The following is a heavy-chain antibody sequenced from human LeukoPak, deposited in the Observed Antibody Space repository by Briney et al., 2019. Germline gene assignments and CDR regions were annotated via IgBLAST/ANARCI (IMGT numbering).Heavy chain of an antibody. CDR1: RYTFTGYY. D-gene: IGHD3-22*01. V-gene: IGHV1-2*02. Sequence: ASVKVSCKTSRYTFTGYYMHWVRQAPGQGLEWMGWINPNSGGTNYAQKFQGRVTMTRDTSISTAYMELSRLRSDDTAVYYCARGFDYYDSSGFWALWGQGTMVTVSS. CDR3: ARGFDYYDSSGFWAL. J-gene: IGHJ3*01. CDR2: INPNSGGT.